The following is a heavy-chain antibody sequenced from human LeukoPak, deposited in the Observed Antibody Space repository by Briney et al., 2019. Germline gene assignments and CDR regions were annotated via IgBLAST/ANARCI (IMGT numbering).Heavy chain of an antibody. CDR2: INPSGGST. CDR3: ARVSPKSSITIFGVVMGAFDI. V-gene: IGHV1-46*01. CDR1: GYTFTSYY. J-gene: IGHJ3*02. Sequence: ASVKVSCKASGYTFTSYYMHWVRQAPGQGLEWMGIINPSGGSTSYAQKFQGRVTMTRDTSTSTVYMELSSLRSEDTAVYYCARVSPKSSITIFGVVMGAFDIWGQGTMVTVSS. D-gene: IGHD3-3*01.